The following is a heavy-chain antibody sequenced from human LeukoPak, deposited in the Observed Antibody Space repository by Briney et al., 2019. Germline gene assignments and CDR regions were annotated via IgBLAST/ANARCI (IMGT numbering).Heavy chain of an antibody. CDR3: AKDPHTGYSFAY. D-gene: IGHD5-18*01. CDR1: GFTVSSNY. J-gene: IGHJ4*02. CDR2: LSGSGGST. Sequence: GGSLRLSCAASGFTVSSNYMSWARQAPGKGLEWVSSLSGSGGSTYYADSVKGRFTISRDNSKNTLYLQMNSLRVEVTAVYYCAKDPHTGYSFAYWGQGTLVTVSS. V-gene: IGHV3-23*01.